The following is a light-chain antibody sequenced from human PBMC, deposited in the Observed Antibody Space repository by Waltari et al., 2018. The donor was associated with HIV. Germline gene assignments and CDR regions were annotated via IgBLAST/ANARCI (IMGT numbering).Light chain of an antibody. Sequence: EIVMTQSPDTLSVSPGERATLSCRAGQSVGSNLAWYQQKPGQAPRLLIYGASSRATGIPARFSGSGSGTDFTLTISSLQPEDFAVYFCQQYHNWPPITFGQGTRLEIK. J-gene: IGKJ5*01. CDR3: QQYHNWPPIT. CDR1: QSVGSN. CDR2: GAS. V-gene: IGKV3-15*01.